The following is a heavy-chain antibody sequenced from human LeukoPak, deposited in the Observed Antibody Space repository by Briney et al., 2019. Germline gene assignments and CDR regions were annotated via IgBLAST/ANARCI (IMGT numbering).Heavy chain of an antibody. CDR1: GYTFTGYY. Sequence: ASVKVSCKASGYTFTGYYMHWVRQAPGQGLEWMGWINPDSGGTNSAQKFQGRVTMTRDTSISTAYMELSRLRSDDTAVYYCARGTPYYYGSGSYYSENWFDPWGQGTLVTVSS. CDR2: INPDSGGT. J-gene: IGHJ5*02. CDR3: ARGTPYYYGSGSYYSENWFDP. V-gene: IGHV1-2*02. D-gene: IGHD3-10*01.